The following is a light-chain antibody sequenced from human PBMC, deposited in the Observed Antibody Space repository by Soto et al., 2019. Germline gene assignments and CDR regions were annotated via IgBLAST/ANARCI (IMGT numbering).Light chain of an antibody. CDR2: DAS. V-gene: IGKV1-33*01. Sequence: IQMTHSPSSLSASVGDRFTITCQASQDIKNYLNWYQQKSGKAPKLLIYDASDLETGVPSRFSGSGSGTDFTFTINSLQPEDIATYYCQQYDNLPLTFGGRTNVDI. CDR1: QDIKNY. J-gene: IGKJ4*01. CDR3: QQYDNLPLT.